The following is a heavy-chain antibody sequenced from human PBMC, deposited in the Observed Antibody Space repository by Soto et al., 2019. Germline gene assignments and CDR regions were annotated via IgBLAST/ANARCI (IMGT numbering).Heavy chain of an antibody. CDR1: GGTLNSYG. V-gene: IGHV1-69*01. Sequence: QVPLVQSGAEVKQPGSSVKVSCKTSGGTLNSYGINWVRQAPGQGLEYLGGIIPILKTTNYAQKSQCRVTITADESTSTVYMEMRSLTSEDTAVYYCARGSPDGYYASGIYGTYAFDLWGQGTMVTVSS. CDR2: IIPILKTT. CDR3: ARGSPDGYYASGIYGTYAFDL. D-gene: IGHD3-10*01. J-gene: IGHJ3*01.